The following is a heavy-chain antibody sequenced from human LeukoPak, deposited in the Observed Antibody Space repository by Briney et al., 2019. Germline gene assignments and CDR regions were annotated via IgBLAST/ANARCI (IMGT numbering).Heavy chain of an antibody. CDR2: IYYSGST. Sequence: SETLSLTCTVSGGSISSSSYYWGWIRQPPGKGLEWIGSIYYSGSTYYNPSLKSRVTISVDTSKNQFSLKLSSVTAADTAVYYCASHKSGSYIFDYWGQGTLVTVSS. J-gene: IGHJ4*02. CDR1: GGSISSSSYY. V-gene: IGHV4-39*01. D-gene: IGHD1-26*01. CDR3: ASHKSGSYIFDY.